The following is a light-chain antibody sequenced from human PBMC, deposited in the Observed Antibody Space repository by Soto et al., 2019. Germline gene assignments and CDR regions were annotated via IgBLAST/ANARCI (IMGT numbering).Light chain of an antibody. CDR1: QSVLYTPNNKDY. CDR2: WAS. J-gene: IGKJ4*01. V-gene: IGKV4-1*01. CDR3: QQYYSTPLT. Sequence: DIVVTQFPDSLAVSLGERATINCKSSQSVLYTPNNKDYLAWYQQKPGQPPKLLIYWASTRESGVPDRFSGSGSGTDFTHTISSLQAEDVAVYYCQQYYSTPLTFGGGTKVEIK.